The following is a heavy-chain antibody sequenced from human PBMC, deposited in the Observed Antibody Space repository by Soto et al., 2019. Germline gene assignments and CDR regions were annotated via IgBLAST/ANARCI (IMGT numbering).Heavy chain of an antibody. V-gene: IGHV4-39*02. CDR2: IYYSGTT. CDR1: GGSISSGSYY. Sequence: PSETLSLTCSVVGGSISSGSYYWAWIRQPPGKGLEWIASIYYSGTTYYNPSLKSRITISVDTSNSQFSLNLNSVTAADTAVYYCAREVGTTNEYFDYWGQGALVTVSS. J-gene: IGHJ4*02. D-gene: IGHD1-26*01. CDR3: AREVGTTNEYFDY.